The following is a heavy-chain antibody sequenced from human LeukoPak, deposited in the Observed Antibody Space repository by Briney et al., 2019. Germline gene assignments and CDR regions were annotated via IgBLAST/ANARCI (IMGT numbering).Heavy chain of an antibody. Sequence: PSETLSLTCTVSGGSISDYCWSWIRQPPGKGLEWVGCIYHSENTNYNPSLKSRVTISVDTSKNQFSLKLSSVTAADTAVYYCARDGSARSLATWGQGTLITVSS. CDR3: ARDGSARSLAT. CDR2: IYHSENT. J-gene: IGHJ5*02. V-gene: IGHV4-59*01. D-gene: IGHD6-25*01. CDR1: GGSISDYC.